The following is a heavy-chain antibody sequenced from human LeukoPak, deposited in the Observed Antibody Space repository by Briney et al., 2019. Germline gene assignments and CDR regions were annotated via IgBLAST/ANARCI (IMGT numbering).Heavy chain of an antibody. J-gene: IGHJ4*02. CDR1: GPSISRGGYY. D-gene: IGHD6-13*01. CDR3: ACSSGAGTGFDY. V-gene: IGHV4-31*03. CDR2: IYYDGST. Sequence: SETLSLTCTVSGPSISRGGYYWNWIRQYPGKGLEWIGYIYYDGSTDHNPSLKSRLSISIDTSKNQFSLRLSSVTVADTAVYYCACSSGAGTGFDYWGQGTLVTVSS.